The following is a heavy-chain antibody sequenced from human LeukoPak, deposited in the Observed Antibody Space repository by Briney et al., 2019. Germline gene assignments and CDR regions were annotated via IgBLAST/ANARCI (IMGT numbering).Heavy chain of an antibody. J-gene: IGHJ4*02. D-gene: IGHD4/OR15-4a*01. CDR1: GFTFDDYA. V-gene: IGHV3-9*01. Sequence: GGSLRLSCAVSGFTFDDYAMHWVRQVPGKGLEWVAGISWNSDTRGYVDSVKGRFTISRDNARNSLYLQMNSLRAEDTAVYYCARRAGAYSHPYDYWGQGTLVTVSS. CDR3: ARRAGAYSHPYDY. CDR2: ISWNSDTR.